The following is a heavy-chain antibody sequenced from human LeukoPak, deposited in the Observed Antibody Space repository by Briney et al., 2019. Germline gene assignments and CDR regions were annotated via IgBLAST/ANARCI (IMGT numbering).Heavy chain of an antibody. CDR2: INHSGST. Sequence: SETLSLTCAVYGGSFSGYHWSWIRQPPGKGLEWIGEINHSGSTNYNPSLKSRVTISVDTSKNQFSLKLSSVTAADTAVYYCARWLQPYYFDYWGQGTLVTVSS. CDR3: ARWLQPYYFDY. J-gene: IGHJ4*02. V-gene: IGHV4-34*01. D-gene: IGHD5-12*01. CDR1: GGSFSGYH.